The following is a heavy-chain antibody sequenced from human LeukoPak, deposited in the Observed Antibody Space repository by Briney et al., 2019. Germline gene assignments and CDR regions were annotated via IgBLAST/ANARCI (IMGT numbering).Heavy chain of an antibody. CDR2: IRYDGSNK. CDR1: GFTFSSYG. V-gene: IGHV3-30*02. Sequence: GRSLRLSCAASGFTFSSYGMHWVRQAPGKGLEWVAFIRYDGSNKYYADSVKGRFTISRDNSKNTLYLQMNSLRAEDTAVYYCAKEVRGYDSSGYYPNYFDYWGQGTLVTVSS. CDR3: AKEVRGYDSSGYYPNYFDY. J-gene: IGHJ4*02. D-gene: IGHD3-22*01.